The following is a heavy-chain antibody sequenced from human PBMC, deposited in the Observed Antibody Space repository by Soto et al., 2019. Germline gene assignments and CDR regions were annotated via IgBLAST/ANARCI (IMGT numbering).Heavy chain of an antibody. CDR2: IGGTDGDSDGVP. J-gene: IGHJ3*01. Sequence: VQLLESGGDLVQPGGSLRLSCVASGFILNNDAMSWVRQAPGKGLEWVSTIGGTDGDSDGVPWYEDSVKGRFTISRDRSANTLYLHMDNLRAEDSALYYSVKRGRHWGAFDFWGQGTTVVVSS. CDR1: GFILNNDA. CDR3: VKRGRHWGAFDF. V-gene: IGHV3-23*01. D-gene: IGHD7-27*01.